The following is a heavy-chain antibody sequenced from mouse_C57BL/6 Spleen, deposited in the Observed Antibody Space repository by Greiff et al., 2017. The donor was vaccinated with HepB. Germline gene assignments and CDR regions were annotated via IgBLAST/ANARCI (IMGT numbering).Heavy chain of an antibody. Sequence: VQLQQSGPELVKPGASVKMSCKASGYTFTDYNMHWVKQSHGKSLEWIGYINPNNGGTSYNQKFKGKATLTVNKSSSTAYMELRSLTSEDSAVYYCARPLYYGSSYYAMDYWGQGTSVTVSS. CDR3: ARPLYYGSSYYAMDY. J-gene: IGHJ4*01. D-gene: IGHD1-1*01. CDR2: INPNNGGT. V-gene: IGHV1-22*01. CDR1: GYTFTDYN.